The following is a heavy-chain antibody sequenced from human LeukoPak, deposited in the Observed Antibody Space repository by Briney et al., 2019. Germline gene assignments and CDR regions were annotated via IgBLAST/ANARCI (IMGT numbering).Heavy chain of an antibody. CDR3: ARVLQT. Sequence: GGSLRLSCVDSGFTFTNAWMSWVRQAPGKGLEWVANINQDGSEKHYVDSVKGRFTISRDNAKNSLYLQMNSLRVEDTAVYYCARVLQTWGQGTLVTVSS. J-gene: IGHJ5*02. V-gene: IGHV3-7*03. CDR1: GFTFTNAW. D-gene: IGHD5-24*01. CDR2: INQDGSEK.